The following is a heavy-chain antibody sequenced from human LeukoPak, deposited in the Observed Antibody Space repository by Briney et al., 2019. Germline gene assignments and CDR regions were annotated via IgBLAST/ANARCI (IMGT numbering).Heavy chain of an antibody. V-gene: IGHV4-61*02. Sequence: SETLSLTCTVSGGSISSGSYYWSWIRQPAGKGLEWIGRIYTSGSTNYNPSLKSRVTISVDTSKNQFSLKLSSVTAADTAVYYCARVEGWAFDIWGQGTMVSVSS. CDR1: GGSISSGSYY. CDR2: IYTSGST. J-gene: IGHJ3*02. CDR3: ARVEGWAFDI.